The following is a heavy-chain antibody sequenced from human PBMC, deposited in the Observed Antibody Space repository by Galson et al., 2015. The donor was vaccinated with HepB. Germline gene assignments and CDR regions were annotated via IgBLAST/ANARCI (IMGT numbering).Heavy chain of an antibody. CDR3: ARGGGTAVISCAFHY. CDR2: ISSSSSTI. D-gene: IGHD3-16*01. J-gene: IGHJ4*02. Sequence: SLRLSCAASGFTFSSYSMNWVRQAPGKGLEWVSYISSSSSTIYYADSVKGRFTISRDNAKNSLYLQMNSLRAEDTAVYYCARGGGTAVISCAFHYWGQGTLVTVSS. CDR1: GFTFSSYS. V-gene: IGHV3-48*01.